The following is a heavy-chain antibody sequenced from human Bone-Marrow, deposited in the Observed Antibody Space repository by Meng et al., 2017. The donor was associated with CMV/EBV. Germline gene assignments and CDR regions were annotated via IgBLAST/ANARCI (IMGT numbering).Heavy chain of an antibody. D-gene: IGHD5-18*01. J-gene: IGHJ5*02. CDR2: INPSGGST. CDR3: ARGGGYSYGYSSGFDP. CDR1: GGTFSSYY. V-gene: IGHV1-46*01. Sequence: ASVKVSCKASGGTFSSYYMHWARQAPGQGLEWMGIINPSGGSTSYAQKFQGRVTMTRDTSTSTVYMELSSLRSEDTAVYYCARGGGYSYGYSSGFDPWGQGTLVTVSS.